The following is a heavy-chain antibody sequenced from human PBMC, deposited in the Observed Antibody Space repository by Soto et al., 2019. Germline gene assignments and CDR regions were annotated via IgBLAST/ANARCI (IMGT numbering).Heavy chain of an antibody. J-gene: IGHJ4*02. Sequence: GASLPRSGAASGFTFISYGIHCVRQAPGNWLGWVAVLSYDRTNKYYADSVKGRFTISRDNSKNTLYVQMNSLRAEDTAVCYCAKERDHCSGGSCSGFDYWGQGT. D-gene: IGHD2-15*01. CDR2: LSYDRTNK. CDR3: AKERDHCSGGSCSGFDY. V-gene: IGHV3-30*18. CDR1: GFTFISYG.